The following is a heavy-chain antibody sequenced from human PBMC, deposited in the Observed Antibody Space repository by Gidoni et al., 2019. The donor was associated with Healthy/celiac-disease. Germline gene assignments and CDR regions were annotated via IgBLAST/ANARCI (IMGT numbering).Heavy chain of an antibody. CDR3: ARARSYSSKLKSNLRAAVAFDI. D-gene: IGHD6-13*01. Sequence: QVQLQQWGAGLLKPSETLSLTCAVYGGSFRGYYWRWIRQPPGKGLEWIGENNHSGSNNYNPSLKSRVTISVETSKNQFSLKLSSVTAADTAVYYWARARSYSSKLKSNLRAAVAFDIWGQGTMVTVSS. CDR1: GGSFRGYY. V-gene: IGHV4-34*01. J-gene: IGHJ3*02. CDR2: NNHSGSN.